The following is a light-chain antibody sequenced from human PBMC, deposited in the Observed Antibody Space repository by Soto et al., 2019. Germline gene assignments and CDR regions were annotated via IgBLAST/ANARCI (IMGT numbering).Light chain of an antibody. CDR2: DVS. J-gene: IGLJ1*01. Sequence: QSVLAQPASVSGSPGQSIAISCAGTISDVGGYNSVSWYQQHPGKAPKLMIYDVSNRPSGVSNRFSGSKSVNTASLTISGLQAEDEADYYCCSYAGSNNYVFGTGTKVTVL. CDR1: ISDVGGYNS. CDR3: CSYAGSNNYV. V-gene: IGLV2-14*03.